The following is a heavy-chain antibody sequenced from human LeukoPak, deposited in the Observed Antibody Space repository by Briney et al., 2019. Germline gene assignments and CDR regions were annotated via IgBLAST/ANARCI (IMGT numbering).Heavy chain of an antibody. CDR1: GFSFSDYV. D-gene: IGHD3-10*01. J-gene: IGHJ3*01. V-gene: IGHV3-23*01. CDR2: ISGRGDKT. CDR3: EIGLRFIYAIEF. Sequence: GGSLRLSCVASGFSFSDYVMTRVRQAPGKGLEWVSGISGRGDKTYRADSVTGRFTISRDNSKNTVYLQMNSLRVEDTAVYYCEIGLRFIYAIEFWGQGTAVTVSS.